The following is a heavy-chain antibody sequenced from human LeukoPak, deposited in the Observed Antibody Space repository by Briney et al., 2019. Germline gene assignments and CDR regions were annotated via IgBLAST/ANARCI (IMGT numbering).Heavy chain of an antibody. CDR2: ISYDGSKK. D-gene: IGHD2-21*02. V-gene: IGHV3-30*18. CDR1: GFTFSSHR. CDR3: AKDRLTSAYCGGDCYRVGTDFGY. J-gene: IGHJ4*02. Sequence: GGSLRLSCAASGFTFSSHRMSWVRQAPGKGLEWVAIISYDGSKKYYADSVKGRFTISRDNSKNTLFLQMNSLRPEDTAVYYCAKDRLTSAYCGGDCYRVGTDFGYWGQGTLVTVSS.